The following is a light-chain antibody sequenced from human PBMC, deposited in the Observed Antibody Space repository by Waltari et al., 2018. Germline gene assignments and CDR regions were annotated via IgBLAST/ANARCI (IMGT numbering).Light chain of an antibody. CDR3: TSNAGTTGV. Sequence: QSALTQPPSASGSPGQSVTISCTGTSSDIGLNNYVSWYQQHPGKAPKLIIYEFSNRPSGVPARFAGSKSGNTASLTVSGLQPEDEADYYCTSNAGTTGVFGSGTKVTVL. J-gene: IGLJ1*01. V-gene: IGLV2-8*01. CDR1: SSDIGLNNY. CDR2: EFS.